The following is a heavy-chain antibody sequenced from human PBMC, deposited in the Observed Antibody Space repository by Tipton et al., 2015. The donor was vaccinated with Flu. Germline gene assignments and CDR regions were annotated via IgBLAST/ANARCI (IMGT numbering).Heavy chain of an antibody. CDR3: ARGYDILTDGGGYFDY. V-gene: IGHV3-33*01. J-gene: IGHJ4*02. CDR1: GFTFSSYA. CDR2: IWYDGSNK. D-gene: IGHD3-9*01. Sequence: RSLRLSCAASGFTFSSYAMHWVRQAPGKGLEWVAGIWYDGSNKYYADSVKGRFTISRDNPKNTLYLQMNSLRAEDTAVYYCARGYDILTDGGGYFDYWGQGTLVTVSS.